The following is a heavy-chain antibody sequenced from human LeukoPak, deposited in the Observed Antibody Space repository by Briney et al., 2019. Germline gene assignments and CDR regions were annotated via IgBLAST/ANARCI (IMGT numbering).Heavy chain of an antibody. J-gene: IGHJ4*02. D-gene: IGHD6-19*01. CDR1: GYTFTSYY. Sequence: ASVKVSCKASGYTFTSYYMHWMRQAPGQGLEWMGWISAYNGNTNYAQKLQGRVTMTTDTSTSTAYMELRSLRSDDTAVYYCARDIRIAVAGIEYFDYWGQGTLVTVSS. CDR3: ARDIRIAVAGIEYFDY. V-gene: IGHV1-18*04. CDR2: ISAYNGNT.